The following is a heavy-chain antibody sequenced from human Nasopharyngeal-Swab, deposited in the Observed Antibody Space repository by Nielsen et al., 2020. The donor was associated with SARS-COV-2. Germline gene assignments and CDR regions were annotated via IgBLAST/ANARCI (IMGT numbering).Heavy chain of an antibody. Sequence: GESLKISCAASGFTFSSYDVHWVRQATGKGLEWVSAIGTAGDTYYPGSVKGRFTISRENAKNSLYLQMNSLRAEDTAVYYCARGDWGPPWYFDLWGRGTLVTVSS. CDR3: ARGDWGPPWYFDL. D-gene: IGHD2-21*02. J-gene: IGHJ2*01. CDR1: GFTFSSYD. V-gene: IGHV3-13*01. CDR2: IGTAGDT.